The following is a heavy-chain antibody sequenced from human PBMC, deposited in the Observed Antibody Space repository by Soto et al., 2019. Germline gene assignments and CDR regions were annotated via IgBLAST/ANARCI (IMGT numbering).Heavy chain of an antibody. CDR1: GGSFSGYY. D-gene: IGHD6-13*01. V-gene: IGHV4-34*01. J-gene: IGHJ6*02. CDR3: ARGRLAAYYYYYYGMDV. Sequence: PSETLSLTCAVYGGSFSGYYWSWIRQPPGKGLEWIGEINHSGSTNYNPSLKSRVTISVDTSKNQFSLKLSSVTAADTAVYYCARGRLAAYYYYYYGMDVWGQGTTVTVS. CDR2: INHSGST.